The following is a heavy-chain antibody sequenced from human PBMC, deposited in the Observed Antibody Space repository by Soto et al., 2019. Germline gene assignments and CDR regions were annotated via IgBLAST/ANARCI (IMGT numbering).Heavy chain of an antibody. CDR2: IRNKPNAHTA. V-gene: IGHV3-72*01. Sequence: GGSLRLSCAASGFSFSYRYMDWVRRAPGKGLEGVALIRNKPNAHTAECAAYVKGKFNISRDDSENSLYLQLHSLITDDAAVYYRVDLGASDYRGQGIFVTVSS. J-gene: IGHJ4*02. CDR3: VDLGASDY. D-gene: IGHD3-10*01. CDR1: GFSFSYRY.